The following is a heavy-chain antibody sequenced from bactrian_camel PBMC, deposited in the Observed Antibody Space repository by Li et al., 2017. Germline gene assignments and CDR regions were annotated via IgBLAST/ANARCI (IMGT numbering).Heavy chain of an antibody. CDR1: GYTLSSVC. CDR2: ISSDGST. CDR3: TQDAYGLGNS. J-gene: IGHJ4*01. V-gene: IGHV3S57*01. Sequence: VQLVESGGGSVQSGGSLRLSCVVHGYTLSSVCLGWFRQAPGNECELVSIISSDGSTYYADSVKGRFTISQDNAKNTLYLQLNSLETEDTAMYYCTQDAYGLGNSWGQGTQVTVS. D-gene: IGHD1*01.